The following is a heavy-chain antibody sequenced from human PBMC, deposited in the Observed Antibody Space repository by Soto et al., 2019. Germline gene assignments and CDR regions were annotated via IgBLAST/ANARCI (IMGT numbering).Heavy chain of an antibody. CDR1: GFTFDDYA. CDR3: AKDRGVVVQGAFDY. Sequence: GGSLRLSCAASGFTFDDYAMHWVRQAPGKGLEWVSGISWNSGSIGYADSVKGRFTISRDNAKNSLYLQMNSLRAEDTALYYCAKDRGVVVQGAFDYWGQGTLVTVSS. CDR2: ISWNSGSI. D-gene: IGHD3-22*01. J-gene: IGHJ4*02. V-gene: IGHV3-9*01.